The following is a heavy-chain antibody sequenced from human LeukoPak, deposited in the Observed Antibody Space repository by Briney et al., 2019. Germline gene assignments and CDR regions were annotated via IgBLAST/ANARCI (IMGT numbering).Heavy chain of an antibody. V-gene: IGHV3-48*04. CDR3: ARVACSGGSCTGDY. D-gene: IGHD2-15*01. CDR1: GFTFCSYS. J-gene: IGHJ4*02. Sequence: AGSLRFSCAASGFTFCSYSMNWVGQAPGKGLKGGSYIRSSSSTIYYADSVKGRFAISRDNAKNSLYLQMNSLRAEDTAVYYCARVACSGGSCTGDYWGQGTLVTVSS. CDR2: IRSSSSTI.